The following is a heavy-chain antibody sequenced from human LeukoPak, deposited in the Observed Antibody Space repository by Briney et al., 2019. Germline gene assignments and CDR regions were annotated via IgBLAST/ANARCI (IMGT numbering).Heavy chain of an antibody. V-gene: IGHV4-34*01. J-gene: IGHJ4*02. Sequence: PSETLSLTCAVYGASFSDSYWSWIRQSPEKGLEWIGEINNSGRTSYTPSLNSRVIMSVDRSKNQFSLRLTSVTAADTAVYYCARGRYGPRLGNWGQGTLVTVSS. D-gene: IGHD3-16*01. CDR2: INNSGRT. CDR3: ARGRYGPRLGN. CDR1: GASFSDSY.